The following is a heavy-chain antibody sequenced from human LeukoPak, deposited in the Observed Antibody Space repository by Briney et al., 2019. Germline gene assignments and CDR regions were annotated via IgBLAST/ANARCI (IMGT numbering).Heavy chain of an antibody. CDR2: IYYSGST. Sequence: SETLSLTCTVSGGSISSYYWSWIRQPPGKGLEWIGYIYYSGSTNYNPSLKSRATISVDTSKNQFSLKLSSVTAADTAVYYCARLDSSGYYHDYWGQGTLVTVSS. D-gene: IGHD3-22*01. CDR1: GGSISSYY. CDR3: ARLDSSGYYHDY. V-gene: IGHV4-59*01. J-gene: IGHJ4*02.